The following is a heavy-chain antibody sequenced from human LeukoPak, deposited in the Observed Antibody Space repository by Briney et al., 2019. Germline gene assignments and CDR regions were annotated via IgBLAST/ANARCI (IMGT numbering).Heavy chain of an antibody. D-gene: IGHD2-2*01. Sequence: GASVKVSCKASGGTFSSYAISCVRQAPGQGLEWMGGIIPIFGTANYAQKFQGRVTITADESTSTAYMELSSLRSEDTAVYYCARDRAGAAAIFHYYGMDVWGKGTTVTVCS. CDR2: IIPIFGTA. J-gene: IGHJ6*04. V-gene: IGHV1-69*13. CDR1: GGTFSSYA. CDR3: ARDRAGAAAIFHYYGMDV.